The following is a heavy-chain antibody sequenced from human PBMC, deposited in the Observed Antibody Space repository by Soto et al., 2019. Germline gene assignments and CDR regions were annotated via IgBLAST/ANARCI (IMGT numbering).Heavy chain of an antibody. V-gene: IGHV4-34*01. D-gene: IGHD3-3*01. CDR3: ARGFTYDFWSGYPQRAVSGALDI. CDR2: INHSGST. J-gene: IGHJ3*02. CDR1: VGSFSGYY. Sequence: SETLSLTCAFYVGSFSGYYWSWIRHPPGKWLEWIGEINHSGSTYYNPSLKSRVTISVDTSKNQFSLKLSSVTAADTAVYYCARGFTYDFWSGYPQRAVSGALDILAQGTMVSVSS.